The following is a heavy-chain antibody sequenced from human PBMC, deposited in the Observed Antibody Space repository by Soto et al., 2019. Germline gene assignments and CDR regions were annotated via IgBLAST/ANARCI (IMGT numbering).Heavy chain of an antibody. CDR2: ISFHGSNT. CDR1: GFTFSRYG. J-gene: IGHJ6*02. D-gene: IGHD5-12*01. CDR3: ARDPFWGYEENYYGMDV. V-gene: IGHV3-30*03. Sequence: GGSLRLSCAASGFTFSRYGMHWVRQAPGKGLEWVAVISFHGSNTHYADSVKGRFIISRDNSKNTLSLQMNSLRADDTAVYYCARDPFWGYEENYYGMDVWGQGTTVTASS.